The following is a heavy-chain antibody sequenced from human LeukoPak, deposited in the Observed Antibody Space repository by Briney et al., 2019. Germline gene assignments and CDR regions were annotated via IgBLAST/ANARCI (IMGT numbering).Heavy chain of an antibody. CDR1: GGSISSGGYY. Sequence: SETLSLTCTVSGGSISSGGYYWSWIRQHPGKGLEWIGYIYYSGSTYYNPSLKSRVTISVDTSKNQFSLKLSSVTAADTAVYYCARDGSSWGTFDYWGQGTLVTVSS. J-gene: IGHJ4*02. D-gene: IGHD6-13*01. V-gene: IGHV4-31*03. CDR2: IYYSGST. CDR3: ARDGSSWGTFDY.